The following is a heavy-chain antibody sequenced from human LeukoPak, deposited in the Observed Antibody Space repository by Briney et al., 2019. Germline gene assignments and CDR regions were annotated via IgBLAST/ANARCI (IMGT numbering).Heavy chain of an antibody. CDR1: GYTFTGYF. D-gene: IGHD6-13*01. J-gene: IGHJ4*02. V-gene: IGHV1-2*02. Sequence: GASVKVSCKASGYTFTGYFMHWARQAPGQGLEWMGWINPNSGGTNYAQNFQGRVTMTRDTSVSAAYMELSRLRSDDTAVYYCARDLAAAGTFSYWGQGTLVTVSS. CDR3: ARDLAAAGTFSY. CDR2: INPNSGGT.